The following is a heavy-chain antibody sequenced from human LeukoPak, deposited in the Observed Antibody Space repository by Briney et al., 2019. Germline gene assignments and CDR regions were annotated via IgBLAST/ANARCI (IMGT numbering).Heavy chain of an antibody. D-gene: IGHD1-26*01. CDR1: GYTFTTYA. Sequence: ASVKVSCKVSGYTFTTYAMHWVRQAPGQRLEWMGWINAGNGNTKYSQEFQGRVTITRDKSTSTAYMELSSLRFEDTAVYYCACQIEVGATHRGYYYYMDVWGKGTTVTVSS. CDR2: INAGNGNT. CDR3: ACQIEVGATHRGYYYYMDV. J-gene: IGHJ6*03. V-gene: IGHV1-3*03.